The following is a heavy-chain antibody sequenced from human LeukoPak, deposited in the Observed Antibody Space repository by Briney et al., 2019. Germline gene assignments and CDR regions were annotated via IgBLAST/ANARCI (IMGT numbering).Heavy chain of an antibody. V-gene: IGHV1-24*01. CDR1: GYTFTSNY. J-gene: IGHJ5*02. CDR3: ATGLDSYSGLP. D-gene: IGHD1-26*01. Sequence: ASVKVSCKASGYTFTSNYIHWVRQTPGKGLEWTGGFDPEDGETIYAQKFQGRVTMTEDTSTDTAYMELSSLRSEDTAVYYCATGLDSYSGLPWGQGTLVTVSS. CDR2: FDPEDGET.